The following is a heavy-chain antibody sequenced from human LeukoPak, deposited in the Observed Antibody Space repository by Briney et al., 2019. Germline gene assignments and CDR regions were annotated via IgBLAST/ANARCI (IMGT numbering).Heavy chain of an antibody. CDR3: ARHVHCSGGSCYPNYFYWYFDL. J-gene: IGHJ2*01. Sequence: SETLSLTCTVSGGSISSYYWSWIRQPPGKGLEWIGYIYYSGSTNYNPSLMSRVTISVDTSKNQFSLKLSSVTAADTAVYYCARHVHCSGGSCYPNYFYWYFDLWGRGTLVTVSS. CDR2: IYYSGST. V-gene: IGHV4-59*08. CDR1: GGSISSYY. D-gene: IGHD2-15*01.